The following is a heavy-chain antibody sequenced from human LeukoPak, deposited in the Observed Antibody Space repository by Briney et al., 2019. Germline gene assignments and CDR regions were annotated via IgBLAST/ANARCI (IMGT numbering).Heavy chain of an antibody. CDR1: GYTFTSYG. CDR3: ARDHNPVVVVPAAILEIDY. J-gene: IGHJ4*02. V-gene: IGHV1-18*01. D-gene: IGHD2-2*01. Sequence: ASVKVSCKASGYTFTSYGIRWVRQAPGQGLEWMGWISAYNGNTNYAQKLQGRVTMTTDTSTSTAYMELRSLRSDDTAVYYCARDHNPVVVVPAAILEIDYWGQGTLVTVSS. CDR2: ISAYNGNT.